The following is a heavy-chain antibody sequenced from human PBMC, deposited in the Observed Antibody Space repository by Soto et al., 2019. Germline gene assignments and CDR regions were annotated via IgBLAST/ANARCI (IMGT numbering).Heavy chain of an antibody. CDR2: ISYDGSNK. J-gene: IGHJ6*03. CDR1: GFTFSSYG. Sequence: GGSLRLSCAASGFTFSSYGMHWVRQAPGKGLEWVAVISYDGSNKYYADSVKGRFTISRENSKNTLYLQMNSLRVEDTAVYYCAKDHEEVRFWGPQQNYMDVWGKGTTVTVSS. V-gene: IGHV3-30*18. CDR3: AKDHEEVRFWGPQQNYMDV. D-gene: IGHD3-3*01.